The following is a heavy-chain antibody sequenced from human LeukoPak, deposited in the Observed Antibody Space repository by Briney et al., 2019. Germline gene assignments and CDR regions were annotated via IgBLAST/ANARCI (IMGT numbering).Heavy chain of an antibody. D-gene: IGHD3-22*01. CDR2: INQDGSDK. J-gene: IGHJ3*02. V-gene: IGHV3-7*03. CDR3: AKVAGRIVVVEEYDAFDI. CDR1: GFTFSTYW. Sequence: GGSLRLSCATSGFTFSTYWMSWVRQAPGKGLEWVANINQDGSDKYYVDSVKGRFTISRDNAKKSLYLQMNSLRAEDTAVYYCAKVAGRIVVVEEYDAFDIWGQGTMVTVSS.